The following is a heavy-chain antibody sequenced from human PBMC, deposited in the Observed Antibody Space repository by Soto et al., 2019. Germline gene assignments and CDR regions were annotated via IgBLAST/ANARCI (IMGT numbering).Heavy chain of an antibody. CDR3: AHSLGVITCGGGIGPGNFDY. D-gene: IGHD3-16*02. CDR1: GFSLSTSGVG. V-gene: IGHV2-5*02. Sequence: QITLKESGPTLVKPTQTLTLTCTFSGFSLSTSGVGVGWIRQPPGKALEWLALIYWDDDKRYSPSLKIRLTITKDTSKNQVVLTMTNMDPVDTAAYYCAHSLGVITCGGGIGPGNFDYWGQGTLVTVSS. CDR2: IYWDDDK. J-gene: IGHJ4*02.